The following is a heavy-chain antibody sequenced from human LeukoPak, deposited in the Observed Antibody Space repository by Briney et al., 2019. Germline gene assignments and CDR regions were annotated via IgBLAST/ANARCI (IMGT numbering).Heavy chain of an antibody. CDR2: IYYSGIT. CDR3: AREGVSAYYYYMDV. J-gene: IGHJ6*03. V-gene: IGHV4-59*01. D-gene: IGHD3-10*01. CDR1: GGSISGYF. Sequence: SETLSLTCTVSGGSISGYFWSWIRQPPGKGLEWIGYIYYSGITNYNPSLKSRVTISVDTSKNQFSLKLSSVTAADTAVYYCAREGVSAYYYYMDVWGKGTTVTVSS.